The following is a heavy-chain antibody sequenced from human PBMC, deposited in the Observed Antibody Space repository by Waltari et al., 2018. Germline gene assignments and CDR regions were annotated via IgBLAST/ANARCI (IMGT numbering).Heavy chain of an antibody. V-gene: IGHV3-23*04. J-gene: IGHJ5*02. Sequence: GQLVGAGGGLVQPGGFLRLPCAASGFTFSHDAMSWVRQAPGEGLEWVSAISGSGGSTYYADSVKGRFTISRDNSKNTLYLQMNSLRAKDTAVYYCAKGGDIAAAGTPIGWFDPWGQGTLVTVSS. D-gene: IGHD6-13*01. CDR1: GFTFSHDA. CDR3: AKGGDIAAAGTPIGWFDP. CDR2: ISGSGGST.